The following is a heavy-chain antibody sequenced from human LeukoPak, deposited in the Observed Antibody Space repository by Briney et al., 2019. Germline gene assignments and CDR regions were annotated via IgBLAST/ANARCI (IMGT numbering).Heavy chain of an antibody. Sequence: GGSLRLSCAASGFSFSSYWMHWVRQAPGKGLVWVSRINSDGSTTIYADSVRGRFTISRDKAKKSLYLQMNSLRAEDTAVYYCARVPTVTPFAFDIWGQGTMVTVSS. J-gene: IGHJ3*02. CDR3: ARVPTVTPFAFDI. D-gene: IGHD4-17*01. V-gene: IGHV3-74*01. CDR1: GFSFSSYW. CDR2: INSDGSTT.